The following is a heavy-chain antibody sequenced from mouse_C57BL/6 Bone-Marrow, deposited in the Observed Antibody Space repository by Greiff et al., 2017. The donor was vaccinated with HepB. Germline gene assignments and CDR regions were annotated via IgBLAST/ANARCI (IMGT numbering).Heavy chain of an antibody. D-gene: IGHD1-1*01. V-gene: IGHV1-4*01. J-gene: IGHJ2*01. CDR1: GYTFTSYT. CDR2: INPSSGYT. CDR3: AVRAYGSSPDY. Sequence: VQLQQSGAELARPGASVKMSCKASGYTFTSYTMHWVKQRPGQGLEWIGYINPSSGYTKYNQKFKDKATLTADKSSSTAYMQLSSLTSEDSAVYYCAVRAYGSSPDYWGQGTTLTVSS.